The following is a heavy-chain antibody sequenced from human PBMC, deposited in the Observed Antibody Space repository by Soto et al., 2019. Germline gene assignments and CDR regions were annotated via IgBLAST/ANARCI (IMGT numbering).Heavy chain of an antibody. CDR2: ISSSSSYI. CDR1: GFTFSSYS. D-gene: IGHD5-12*01. CDR3: ARDEGVGIVATILLFRAFDI. Sequence: GGSLRLSCAASGFTFSSYSMNWVRQAPGKGLEWVSSISSSSSYIYYADSVKGRFTISRDNAKNSLYLQMNSLRAEDTAVYYCARDEGVGIVATILLFRAFDIWGQGTMVTVSS. J-gene: IGHJ3*02. V-gene: IGHV3-21*01.